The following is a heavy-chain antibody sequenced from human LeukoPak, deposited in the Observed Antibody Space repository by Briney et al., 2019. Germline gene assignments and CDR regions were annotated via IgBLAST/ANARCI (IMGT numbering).Heavy chain of an antibody. CDR2: ISSSSSYI. J-gene: IGHJ3*02. V-gene: IGHV3-21*01. CDR1: GFTFSSYS. Sequence: GGSLRLSCAASGFTFSSYSMNWVRQAPGKGLEWVSSISSSSSYIYYADSVKGRFTISRDNAKKSLYLQMYSLRAEDTAMYYCARGQVTTVTGLASFDIWGQGTMVTVSS. CDR3: ARGQVTTVTGLASFDI. D-gene: IGHD4-17*01.